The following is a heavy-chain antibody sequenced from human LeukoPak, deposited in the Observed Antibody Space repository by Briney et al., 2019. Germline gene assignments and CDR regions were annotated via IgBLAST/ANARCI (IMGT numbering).Heavy chain of an antibody. CDR3: AKDLSSKYYGSGSQYYYYYYGMDV. CDR2: ISGSGGST. D-gene: IGHD3-10*01. CDR1: GFTFSSYA. J-gene: IGHJ6*02. V-gene: IGHV3-23*01. Sequence: GGSLRLSCAASGFTFSSYAMSSVRQAPGKGREWVSAISGSGGSTYYADSVKGRFTISRDNSKNTLYLQMNSLRAEDTAVYYCAKDLSSKYYGSGSQYYYYYYGMDVWGQGTTVTVSS.